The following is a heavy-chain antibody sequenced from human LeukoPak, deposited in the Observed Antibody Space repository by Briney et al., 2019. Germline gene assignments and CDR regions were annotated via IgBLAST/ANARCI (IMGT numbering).Heavy chain of an antibody. V-gene: IGHV1-69*05. CDR3: ARQGRVVGATGYYYYYYMDV. Sequence: SVKVSCKASGGTFSSYAISWVRQAPGQGLEWMGGIIPIFGTANYAQKFQGRVTITTDEPTSTAYMELSSLRSEDTAVYYCARQGRVVGATGYYYYYYMDVWGKGTTVTVSS. D-gene: IGHD1-26*01. J-gene: IGHJ6*03. CDR2: IIPIFGTA. CDR1: GGTFSSYA.